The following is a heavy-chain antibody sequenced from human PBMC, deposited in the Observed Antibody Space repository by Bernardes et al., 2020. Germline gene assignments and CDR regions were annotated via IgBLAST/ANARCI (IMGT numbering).Heavy chain of an antibody. J-gene: IGHJ4*02. CDR1: GGSIRTSY. D-gene: IGHD6-19*01. CDR2: TYDSGST. V-gene: IGHV4-59*01. Sequence: SETLSLTCTVSGGSIRTSYWSWIRRPPGKGLEYIGYTYDSGSTNYNPSLKSRATISVDTSKNQFSLKVSSVTAADTAVYFCARGWEFGSGWYFDQWGQGTLVTVSS. CDR3: ARGWEFGSGWYFDQ.